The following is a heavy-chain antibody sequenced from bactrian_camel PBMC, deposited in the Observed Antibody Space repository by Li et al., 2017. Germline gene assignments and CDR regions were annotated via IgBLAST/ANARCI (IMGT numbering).Heavy chain of an antibody. J-gene: IGHJ4*01. Sequence: DVQLVESGGGSVQAGGSLTLSCAVSGVTYSRVCMGWFRQAPGKESEGVAVIIARDGSTYYADSVKGRFTISQDNAKDAVYLQMNCLKTEDTAVYYCAAVLGCYSGSWCRNYWGQGTQVTVS. D-gene: IGHD3*01. V-gene: IGHV3S40*01. CDR2: IIARDGST. CDR1: GVTYSRVC. CDR3: AAVLGCYSGSWCRNY.